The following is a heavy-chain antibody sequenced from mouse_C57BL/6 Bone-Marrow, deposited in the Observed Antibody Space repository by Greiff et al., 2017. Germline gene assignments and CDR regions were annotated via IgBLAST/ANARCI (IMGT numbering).Heavy chain of an antibody. CDR1: GYTFTSYW. Sequence: QVQLQQSGAELVMPGASVKLSCKASGYTFTSYWMHWVKQRPGQGLEWIGEIDPSDSYTNYNQKFKGKSTLTVDKSSSTAYMQLSSLTSEDSAVYYYASSNWVYAMDYWGQGTSVTVSS. CDR2: IDPSDSYT. J-gene: IGHJ4*01. V-gene: IGHV1-69*01. CDR3: ASSNWVYAMDY. D-gene: IGHD4-1*02.